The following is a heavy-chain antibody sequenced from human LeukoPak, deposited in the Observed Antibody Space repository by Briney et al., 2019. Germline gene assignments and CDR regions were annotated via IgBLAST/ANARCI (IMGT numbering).Heavy chain of an antibody. CDR1: GFTFSNAW. Sequence: GGSLRLSCAASGFTFSNAWMSWVRQAPGKGLEWVGRIKSKTDGGTTDYAAPVKGRFTISRDDSKNTLYLQMNSLKTEDTAVYYCTTASIRITIFGHDAFDIWGQGTMVTVSS. V-gene: IGHV3-15*01. CDR2: IKSKTDGGTT. D-gene: IGHD3-3*01. CDR3: TTASIRITIFGHDAFDI. J-gene: IGHJ3*02.